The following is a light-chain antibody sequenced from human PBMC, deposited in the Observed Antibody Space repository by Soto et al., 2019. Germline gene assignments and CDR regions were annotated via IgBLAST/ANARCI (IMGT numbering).Light chain of an antibody. CDR1: QSVSSN. Sequence: EIVLTQSPATLSVSPGERATLSRRASQSVSSNFAWYQQKPGQAPRLLIYGASTRATGIPARFSGSGSGTEFTLTISSLQSEDFAVYYCQQYNNWPLWTFGQGTKVDIK. J-gene: IGKJ1*01. CDR2: GAS. CDR3: QQYNNWPLWT. V-gene: IGKV3-15*01.